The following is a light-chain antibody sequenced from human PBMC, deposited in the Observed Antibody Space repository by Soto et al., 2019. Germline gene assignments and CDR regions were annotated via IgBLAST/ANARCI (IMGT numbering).Light chain of an antibody. CDR1: QSISSW. CDR3: QQYNSPMYT. CDR2: DAS. Sequence: DIQMPQSPSTLSASVGDRVTITCRASQSISSWLAWYQQKAGKAPKLLIYDASSLESGVPSRFRGRGSGTEFTLTISILQPDDFATYDCQQYNSPMYTFGQGTKLEIK. V-gene: IGKV1-5*01. J-gene: IGKJ2*01.